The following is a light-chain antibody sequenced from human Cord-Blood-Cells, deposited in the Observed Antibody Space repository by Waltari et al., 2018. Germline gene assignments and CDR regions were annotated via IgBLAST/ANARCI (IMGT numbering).Light chain of an antibody. Sequence: QSALTQPASVSGSPGQSIPISCTGTSSDVGGYNYFSWYQQHPGKAPKLMIDAVSNRPSGVSNRFSGSKSGNTASLTISGLQAEDEADYYCSSYTSSSTWVFGGGTKLTV. CDR2: AVS. CDR3: SSYTSSSTWV. J-gene: IGLJ3*02. V-gene: IGLV2-14*03. CDR1: SSDVGGYNY.